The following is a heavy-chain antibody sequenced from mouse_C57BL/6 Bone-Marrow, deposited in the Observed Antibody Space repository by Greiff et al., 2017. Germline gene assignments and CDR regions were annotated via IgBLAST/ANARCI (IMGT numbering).Heavy chain of an antibody. D-gene: IGHD1-1*01. J-gene: IGHJ1*03. Sequence: VQLQQSGAELARPGASVKLSCMASGYTFTSYGISWVKQRTGQGLEWIGEIYTRSGNTYYNEKFKGKATLTADKSSSTEYMELRSLTSEDSAVYFCEDYEGDFDVWGKGTTVTVSS. CDR1: GYTFTSYG. V-gene: IGHV1-81*01. CDR2: IYTRSGNT. CDR3: EDYEGDFDV.